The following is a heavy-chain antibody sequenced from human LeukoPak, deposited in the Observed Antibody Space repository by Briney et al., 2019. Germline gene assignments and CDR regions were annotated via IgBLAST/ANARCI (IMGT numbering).Heavy chain of an antibody. CDR2: INQGGSEK. CDR1: GFTFSNYW. CDR3: ARDVGDL. D-gene: IGHD2-21*02. J-gene: IGHJ4*02. Sequence: GGSLRLSCAGSGFTFSNYWMSWLRQAPGKGLEWLANINQGGSEKYYVDSVKGRFTISRDNAKNSLFLQMNSLRAEDTAVYYCARDVGDLWGQGTLVTVSS. V-gene: IGHV3-7*01.